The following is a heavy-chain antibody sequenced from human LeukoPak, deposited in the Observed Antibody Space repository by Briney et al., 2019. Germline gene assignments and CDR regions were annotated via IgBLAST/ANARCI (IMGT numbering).Heavy chain of an antibody. J-gene: IGHJ6*03. CDR2: IRYDGSSE. CDR1: GFTFRNYG. Sequence: GGSLRLSCAASGFTFRNYGMHWVRQAPGKGLEWVAFIRYDGSSEDYGDSVKGRFTMSRDNSKNTLDLQMNSLRPEDTAVYYCATTIVGEQYYMDVWGKGTTVTVSS. CDR3: ATTIVGEQYYMDV. V-gene: IGHV3-30*02. D-gene: IGHD3-3*01.